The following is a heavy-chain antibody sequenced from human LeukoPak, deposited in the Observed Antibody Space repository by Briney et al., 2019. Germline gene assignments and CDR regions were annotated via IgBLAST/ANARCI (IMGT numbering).Heavy chain of an antibody. J-gene: IGHJ4*02. CDR2: ISGSGGST. CDR3: AKEFDSSQEIDY. CDR1: GFTFSSYA. Sequence: PGGSLRLSCAASGFTFSSYAMSWVRQAPGKGLEWVSAISGSGGSTYYADSVKGRFAISRDNSKNTLYLQMNSLRADDTAVYYCAKEFDSSQEIDYWGQGTLVTVSS. V-gene: IGHV3-23*01. D-gene: IGHD6-13*01.